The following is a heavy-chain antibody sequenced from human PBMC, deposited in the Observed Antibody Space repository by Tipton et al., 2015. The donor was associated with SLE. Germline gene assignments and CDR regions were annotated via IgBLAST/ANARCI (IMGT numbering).Heavy chain of an antibody. CDR2: IYHSGST. J-gene: IGHJ4*02. CDR3: ALRVRGYYFDY. CDR1: GYSISSGYY. V-gene: IGHV4-38-2*01. Sequence: TLSLTCAVSGYSISSGYYWGWIRQPPGKGLEWIGSIYHSGSTYYNPSLKSRVTISVDTSKNQFSLKLSSVTAADTAVYYCALRVRGYYFDYWDQGTLVTVSS. D-gene: IGHD3-10*01.